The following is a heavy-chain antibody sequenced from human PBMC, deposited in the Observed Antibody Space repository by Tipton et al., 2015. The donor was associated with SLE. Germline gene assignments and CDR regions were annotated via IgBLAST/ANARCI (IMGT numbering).Heavy chain of an antibody. CDR3: ASTGPSSGARGFDY. Sequence: TLSLTCAVYGGSFSGYYWSWIRQPPGKGLEWIGEINHSGSNNYNPFLKNLVNISVATSKNHFSMKLSSVTAADTAVYYCASTGPSSGARGFDYWGQGTLVTVSS. V-gene: IGHV4-34*01. CDR1: GGSFSGYY. J-gene: IGHJ4*02. CDR2: INHSGSN. D-gene: IGHD6-19*01.